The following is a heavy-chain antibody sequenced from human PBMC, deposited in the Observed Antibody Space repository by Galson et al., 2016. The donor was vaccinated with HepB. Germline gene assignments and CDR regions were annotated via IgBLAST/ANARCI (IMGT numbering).Heavy chain of an antibody. D-gene: IGHD7-27*01. V-gene: IGHV1-69*06. CDR3: ARNRPFTGDFDY. J-gene: IGHJ4*02. CDR1: GGTFSSYA. CDR2: IIPIFGTA. Sequence: SVKVSCKASGGTFSSYAISWVRQAPGQGLEWMGGIIPIFGTANYAQKFQGRLSLTRDISTSTAYMELSSLTPDDTAVYYCARNRPFTGDFDYWGQGTLVTVSS.